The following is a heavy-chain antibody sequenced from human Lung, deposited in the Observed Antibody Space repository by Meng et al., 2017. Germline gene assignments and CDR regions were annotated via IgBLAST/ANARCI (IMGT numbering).Heavy chain of an antibody. D-gene: IGHD4-11*01. V-gene: IGHV4-34*01. J-gene: IGHJ4*02. CDR1: GGSFSNHY. CDR2: INHSGST. Sequence: QAQLQQWGSGLLKPSETLSLTCVFSGGSFSNHYWSWIRQPPGKGLEWIGEINHSGSTNYNPSLESRATISVDTSQNNLSLKLSSVTAADSAVYYCARGPTTMAHDFDYWGQGTLVTASS. CDR3: ARGPTTMAHDFDY.